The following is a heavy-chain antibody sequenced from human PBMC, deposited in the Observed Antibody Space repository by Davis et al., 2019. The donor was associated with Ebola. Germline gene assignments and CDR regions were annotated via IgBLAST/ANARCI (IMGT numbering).Heavy chain of an antibody. V-gene: IGHV3-23*01. CDR1: GFTFSSYA. CDR2: ISGSGGST. Sequence: GESLKISCAASGFTFSSYAMSWVRQAPGKGPEWVSAISGSGGSTYYADSVKGRFTISRDNSKNTLYLQMNSLRAEDTAVYYCAKTHSSGRDYWGQGTLVTVSS. D-gene: IGHD6-19*01. CDR3: AKTHSSGRDY. J-gene: IGHJ4*02.